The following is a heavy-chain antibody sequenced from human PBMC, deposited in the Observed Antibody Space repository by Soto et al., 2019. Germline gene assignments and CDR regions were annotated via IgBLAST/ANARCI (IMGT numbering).Heavy chain of an antibody. Sequence: QVRLVQSGAEVKKPGSSVKVSCKPSGGIFSTYAFTWVRQAPGQGLEWMGGIIPVFGTVNYAQKLQGRVTITADESTGTAYMELSSLRSEDTAVYYCARSAYSGSYYVYSYYALDVWGLGTTVTVSS. V-gene: IGHV1-69*01. CDR2: IIPVFGTV. CDR1: GGIFSTYA. CDR3: ARSAYSGSYYVYSYYALDV. J-gene: IGHJ6*02. D-gene: IGHD1-26*01.